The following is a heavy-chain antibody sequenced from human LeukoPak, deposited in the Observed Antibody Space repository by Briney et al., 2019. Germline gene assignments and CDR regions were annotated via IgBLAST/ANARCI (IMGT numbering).Heavy chain of an antibody. CDR3: ARLGHLETVYYGDYRGWWFDP. D-gene: IGHD4-17*01. Sequence: PSETLSLTCIVSGGSISSYYWSWIRQPAGKGLEWIGRIYTSGSTNYNPSLKSRVTMSVDTSKNQFSLKLSSVTAADTAVYYCARLGHLETVYYGDYRGWWFDPWGQGTLVTVSS. CDR2: IYTSGST. J-gene: IGHJ5*02. V-gene: IGHV4-4*07. CDR1: GGSISSYY.